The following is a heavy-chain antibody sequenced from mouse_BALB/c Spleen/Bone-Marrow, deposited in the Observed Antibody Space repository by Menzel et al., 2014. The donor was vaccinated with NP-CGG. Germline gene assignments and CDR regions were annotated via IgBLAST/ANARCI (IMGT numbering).Heavy chain of an antibody. CDR3: TRDGKGNYDYAMDY. CDR2: ISSGGSYT. CDR1: GFTFSSYA. V-gene: IGHV5-6-4*01. Sequence: LVESGGGLVKPGGSLKLSCAASGFTFSSYAMSWVRQSPEKRLEWVAEISSGGSYTYYPDSVKGRFTISRDNAKNTLYLQMSSLKSEDTAMYYCTRDGKGNYDYAMDYWGQGTSVTVSS. J-gene: IGHJ4*01. D-gene: IGHD2-1*01.